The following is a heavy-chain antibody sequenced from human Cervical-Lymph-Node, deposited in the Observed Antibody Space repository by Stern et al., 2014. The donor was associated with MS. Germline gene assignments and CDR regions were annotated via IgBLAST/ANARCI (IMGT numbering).Heavy chain of an antibody. D-gene: IGHD3-3*01. J-gene: IGHJ4*02. V-gene: IGHV5-51*01. CDR3: ARGSGRDFFDY. Sequence: VQLVQSGAEVKKPGEFLRLSCKGSGYSFTNYWIGWVRPIPGKGLEWMGIIHPGASEAKYSPSFQGQVTISADKSISTAYLQWSSLKASDTAMYYCARGSGRDFFDYWGQGTLVTVSS. CDR1: GYSFTNYW. CDR2: IHPGASEA.